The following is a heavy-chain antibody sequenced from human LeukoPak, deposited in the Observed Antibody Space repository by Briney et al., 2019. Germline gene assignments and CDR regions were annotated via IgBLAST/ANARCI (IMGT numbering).Heavy chain of an antibody. V-gene: IGHV3-7*05. CDR2: IKQDGSEK. Sequence: PGGSLRLSCAASGFTFSSYWMSWVRQAPGKGLEWVANIKQDGSEKYYVDSVKGRLTISRDNSKNTLYLQMNSLRAEDTAVYNCAKVQGGSGGYFDDWGQGTLVTVSS. CDR1: GFTFSSYW. D-gene: IGHD3-10*01. J-gene: IGHJ4*02. CDR3: AKVQGGSGGYFDD.